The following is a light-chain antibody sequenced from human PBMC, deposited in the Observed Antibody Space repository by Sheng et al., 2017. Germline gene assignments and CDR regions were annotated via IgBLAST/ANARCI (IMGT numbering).Light chain of an antibody. V-gene: IGLV2-8*01. CDR2: EVS. J-gene: IGLJ1*01. CDR1: HSDIGAYKY. Sequence: QSALTQFPSASGSPGQSVTISCIGTHSDIGAYKYVSWYQQHSGKAPKLLLYEVSKRPSGVPDRFSGSKSGNTASLTVSGLQADDEALYFCSSYAGNSKFVFGTGTEVSVL. CDR3: SSYAGNSKFV.